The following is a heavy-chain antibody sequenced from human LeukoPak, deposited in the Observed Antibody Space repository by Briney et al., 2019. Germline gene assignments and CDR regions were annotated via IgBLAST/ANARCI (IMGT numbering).Heavy chain of an antibody. V-gene: IGHV3-11*01. J-gene: IGHJ3*02. CDR3: ASSYYYDSSSYYYDAFDI. D-gene: IGHD3-22*01. CDR2: ISSSGSTI. CDR1: GFTFSDYY. Sequence: GGSLRLSCAASGFTFSDYYMSWIRQAPGKGLEWVSYISSSGSTIYYADSVKGRFTISRDHAKNSLYLQMNSLRAEDTAVYYCASSYYYDSSSYYYDAFDIWGQGTMVTVSS.